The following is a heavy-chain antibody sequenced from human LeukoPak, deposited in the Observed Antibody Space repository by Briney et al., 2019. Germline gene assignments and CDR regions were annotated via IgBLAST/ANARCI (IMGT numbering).Heavy chain of an antibody. Sequence: PGGSLRLSCAASGFTFSRDGMSWVRQAPGKGLEGVSSISASGGGTVYADSVKGRVTISRDNSKNTLYLKMHSLRAEDTAVYSCAKNLLGSEAFSWYFDLWGRGTLVTVSA. J-gene: IGHJ2*01. CDR2: ISASGGGT. CDR3: AKNLLGSEAFSWYFDL. D-gene: IGHD1-26*01. V-gene: IGHV3-23*01. CDR1: GFTFSRDG.